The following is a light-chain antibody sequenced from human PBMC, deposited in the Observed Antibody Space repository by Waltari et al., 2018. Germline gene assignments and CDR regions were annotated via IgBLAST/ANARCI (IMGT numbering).Light chain of an antibody. CDR2: EGS. CDR3: CSFASGSTWV. V-gene: IGLV2-23*01. CDR1: SSDLGSYNI. J-gene: IGLJ3*02. Sequence: QSALTQPASVSGSPGQSITIPCTGTSSDLGSYNIVSWYQQHPGKAPKVIIYEGSKRPSGVSSRFSGSKSGNTASLTISGLQAEDEADYYCCSFASGSTWVFGGGTKLTVL.